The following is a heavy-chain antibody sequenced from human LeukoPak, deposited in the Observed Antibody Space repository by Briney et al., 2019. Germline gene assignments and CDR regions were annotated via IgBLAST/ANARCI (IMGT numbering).Heavy chain of an antibody. V-gene: IGHV3-23*01. D-gene: IGHD4-17*01. J-gene: IGHJ3*02. Sequence: PGGCLRLSCAASEFTFSSYGMSWVRQAPGKGLEWVSSISGSGTQYADSVQGRFAISRDNSKNTLYLQMNSLGVEDTAVYFCARDPNGDYIGSFDMWGRGTMVSVSS. CDR3: ARDPNGDYIGSFDM. CDR1: EFTFSSYG. CDR2: ISGSGT.